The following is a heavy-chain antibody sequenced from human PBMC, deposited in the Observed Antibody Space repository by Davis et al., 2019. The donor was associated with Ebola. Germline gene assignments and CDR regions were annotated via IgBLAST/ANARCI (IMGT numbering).Heavy chain of an antibody. J-gene: IGHJ4*02. CDR3: ARGIVATTTDY. CDR1: GGSFSGYY. Sequence: MPSETLSLTCAVYGGSFSGYYWSWIRQPPGKGLEWIGEIYHSGSTNYNPSLKSRLTISVDKSKNQFSLRLSSVTAADMAVYYCARGIVATTTDYWGQGTLVTVSS. D-gene: IGHD5-12*01. CDR2: IYHSGST. V-gene: IGHV4-34*01.